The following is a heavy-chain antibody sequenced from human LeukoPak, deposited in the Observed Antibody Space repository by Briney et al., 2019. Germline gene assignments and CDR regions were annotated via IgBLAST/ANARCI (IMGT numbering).Heavy chain of an antibody. CDR2: ISSSSYI. J-gene: IGHJ4*02. Sequence: GGSLRLSCAASGFTFSSYSMNWVRQAPGKGLEWVSSISSSSYIYYADSVKGRFTISRDNAKNSLYLQMNSLRAEDTAVYYCARAAGPTYYFDYWGQGTLVTVSS. D-gene: IGHD6-13*01. CDR1: GFTFSSYS. CDR3: ARAAGPTYYFDY. V-gene: IGHV3-21*01.